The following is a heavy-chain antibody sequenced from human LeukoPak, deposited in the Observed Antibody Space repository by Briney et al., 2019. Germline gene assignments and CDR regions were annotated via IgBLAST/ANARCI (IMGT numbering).Heavy chain of an antibody. CDR3: ARDNSPTGWFDP. Sequence: PSETLSLTCAVSGYSISSGYYWGWIRQPPGKGLEWIGSIYHSGSTYYNPSLKSRVTISVDTSKNQFSLKLSSVTAADTAVYYCARDNSPTGWFDPWGQGTLVTVSS. D-gene: IGHD1-1*01. CDR2: IYHSGST. J-gene: IGHJ5*02. CDR1: GYSISSGYY. V-gene: IGHV4-38-2*02.